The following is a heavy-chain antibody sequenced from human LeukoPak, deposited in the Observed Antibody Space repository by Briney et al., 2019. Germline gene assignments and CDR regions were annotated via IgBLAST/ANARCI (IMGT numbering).Heavy chain of an antibody. CDR1: GFTFSSYS. D-gene: IGHD2-8*01. V-gene: IGHV3-48*01. CDR2: ISSSSSTI. Sequence: GGSLRLSCAASGFTFSSYSMNWVRQAPGKGLEWVSYISSSSSTIYYADSVKGRFTISRDNAKNSLYLQMNSLRAEDTAVYYCARDQCTNGVCRFDYWGQGTLVTVSS. J-gene: IGHJ4*02. CDR3: ARDQCTNGVCRFDY.